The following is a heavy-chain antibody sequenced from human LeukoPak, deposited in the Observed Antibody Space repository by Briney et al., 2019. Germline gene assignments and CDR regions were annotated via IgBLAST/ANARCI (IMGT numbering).Heavy chain of an antibody. J-gene: IGHJ5*02. CDR1: GYTFTSYY. CDR3: AREGAHYYGSGQRSYNWFDP. D-gene: IGHD3-10*01. V-gene: IGHV1-46*01. Sequence: ASVKVSCKASGYTFTSYYMHWVRQAPGQGLEWMGIINPSGGSTSYAQKFQGRVTMTRDMSTSTVYMELSSLRSEDTAVYYCAREGAHYYGSGQRSYNWFDPWGQGTLVTVSS. CDR2: INPSGGST.